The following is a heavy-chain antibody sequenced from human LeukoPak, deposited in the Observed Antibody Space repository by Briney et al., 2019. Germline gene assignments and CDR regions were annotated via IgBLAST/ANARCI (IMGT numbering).Heavy chain of an antibody. Sequence: GGSLRLSCAASGCTYVDYGMRWVRQAPGKGLEWVSGINWNGDSTGYADSGKGRFTISRDNAKNSLYLQMNSLRAEDTALYYCAIESAGLGVFDIWGQGTMVTVSS. J-gene: IGHJ3*02. CDR2: INWNGDST. D-gene: IGHD2-8*01. CDR1: GCTYVDYG. CDR3: AIESAGLGVFDI. V-gene: IGHV3-20*04.